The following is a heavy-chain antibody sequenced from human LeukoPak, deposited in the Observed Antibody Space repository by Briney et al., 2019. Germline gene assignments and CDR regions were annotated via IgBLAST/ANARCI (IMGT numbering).Heavy chain of an antibody. Sequence: PSETLSLTCAVYGGSFSGYYWSWIRQPPGKGLEWIGEINHSGSTNYNPSLKSRVTISVDTSKNQFSLKLSFVTAADTAVYYCARRANYDFWSGSWALDYWGQGTLVTVSS. CDR2: INHSGST. V-gene: IGHV4-34*01. CDR3: ARRANYDFWSGSWALDY. D-gene: IGHD3-3*01. J-gene: IGHJ4*02. CDR1: GGSFSGYY.